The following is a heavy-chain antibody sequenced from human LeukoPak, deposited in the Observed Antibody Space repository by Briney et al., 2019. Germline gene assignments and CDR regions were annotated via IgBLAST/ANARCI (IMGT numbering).Heavy chain of an antibody. J-gene: IGHJ3*02. D-gene: IGHD3-10*01. V-gene: IGHV1-24*01. CDR3: ATPPLGITTRDAFDI. CDR2: FDPEDGET. CDR1: GYTLTELS. Sequence: ASVKVSCKVSGYTLTELSMHWVRQAPGKGLEWMGGFDPEDGETIYAQKSQGRVTMTEDTSTDTAYMELSSLRSEDTAVYYCATPPLGITTRDAFDIWGQGTMVTVSS.